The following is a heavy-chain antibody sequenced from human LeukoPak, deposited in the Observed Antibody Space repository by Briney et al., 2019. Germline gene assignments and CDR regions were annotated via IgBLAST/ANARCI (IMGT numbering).Heavy chain of an antibody. Sequence: GGSLRLSCAASGFTFSSYSMNWVRQAPGKGLEWVSYISSSSSTIYYADSVKGRFTISRDNAKNSLYLQMNSLRAEDTAVYYCARDLAVVVPAATGWGQGTLVTVSS. CDR3: ARDLAVVVPAATG. CDR2: ISSSSSTI. J-gene: IGHJ4*02. CDR1: GFTFSSYS. D-gene: IGHD2-2*01. V-gene: IGHV3-48*01.